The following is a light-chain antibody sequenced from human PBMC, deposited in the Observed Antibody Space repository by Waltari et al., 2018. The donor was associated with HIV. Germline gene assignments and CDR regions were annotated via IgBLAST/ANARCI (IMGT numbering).Light chain of an antibody. Sequence: QSALTQPPSASGSPGQSVTISCTGTSSDVEGYNSFSWYQQLPGKAPKLMIFEVNKQPSGVPDRFSGSQSGNTASLTVSGLQPEDEADYYCSSHAGSNLFVVFGGGTKLTVL. CDR2: EVN. V-gene: IGLV2-8*01. J-gene: IGLJ2*01. CDR1: SSDVEGYNS. CDR3: SSHAGSNLFVV.